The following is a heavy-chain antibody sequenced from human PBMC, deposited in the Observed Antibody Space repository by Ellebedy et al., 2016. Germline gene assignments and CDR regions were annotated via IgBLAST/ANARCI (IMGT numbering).Heavy chain of an antibody. D-gene: IGHD4-23*01. CDR1: GFTFSSYS. CDR3: AKDMGSYGANTDFQH. V-gene: IGHV3-48*02. J-gene: IGHJ1*01. Sequence: GGSLRLSXAASGFTFSSYSMNWVRQAPGKGLEWVSYISSSSSTIYYADSVKGRFTISRDNAKNSLYLQMNSLRDEDTAVYYCAKDMGSYGANTDFQHWGQGTLVTVSS. CDR2: ISSSSSTI.